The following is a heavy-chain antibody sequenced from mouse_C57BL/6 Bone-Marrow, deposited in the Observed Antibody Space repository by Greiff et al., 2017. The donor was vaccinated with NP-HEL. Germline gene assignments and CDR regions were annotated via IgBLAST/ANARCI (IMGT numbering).Heavy chain of an antibody. Sequence: VQLVESGAELARPGASVKLSCKASGYTFTSYGISWVKQRTGQGLEWIGEIYPRSGNTYYNEKFKGKATLTADKSSSTAYMELRSLTSEDSAVYFCARSPYYAMDYWGQGTSVTVSS. CDR2: IYPRSGNT. CDR1: GYTFTSYG. CDR3: ARSPYYAMDY. V-gene: IGHV1-81*01. J-gene: IGHJ4*01.